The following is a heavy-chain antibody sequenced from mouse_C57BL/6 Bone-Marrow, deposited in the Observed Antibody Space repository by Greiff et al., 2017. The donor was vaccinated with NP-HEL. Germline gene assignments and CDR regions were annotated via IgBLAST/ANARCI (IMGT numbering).Heavy chain of an antibody. CDR1: GYSITSDY. CDR2: ISYSGST. CDR3: AGFSFYNGTPYAMDY. V-gene: IGHV3-8*01. Sequence: EVKLQESGPGLAKPSQSLSLTCSASGYSITSDYWNWIRQFPGNKLEYIGYISYSGSTYYYPSLNSRISTIRDTSTNHSYHLLHSVTTRDTATYYCAGFSFYNGTPYAMDYWGQGTSVTVSS. D-gene: IGHD1-1*01. J-gene: IGHJ4*01.